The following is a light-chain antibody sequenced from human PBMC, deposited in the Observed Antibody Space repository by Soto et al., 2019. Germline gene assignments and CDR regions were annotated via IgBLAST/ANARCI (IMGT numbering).Light chain of an antibody. V-gene: IGKV1-33*01. Sequence: DIQMTQSPSSLSGSVGDRVTITCQASQDIGNSVNWYQQKPGKAPKLLLSAASNLETGDPLRFSGSGSGTEFTLTISSLRSEDSAIYYCQQYFEWPPMTFGQGTKVEI. CDR3: QQYFEWPPMT. J-gene: IGKJ1*01. CDR1: QDIGNS. CDR2: AAS.